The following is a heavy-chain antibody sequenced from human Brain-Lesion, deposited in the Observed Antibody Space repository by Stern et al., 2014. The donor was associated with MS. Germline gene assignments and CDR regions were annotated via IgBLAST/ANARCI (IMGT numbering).Heavy chain of an antibody. CDR1: GGAVSSGDRY. D-gene: IGHD3-3*01. CDR3: ARVTEFLRFFYPDY. CDR2: ISYSGNT. Sequence: DQLVESGPGLVKPSQTLSLTCTVSGGAVSSGDRYWSWIRQHPEKGLEWIGYISYSGNTYYNPSLVSRVTISMDRSKNQFSLKLRSVTAADTAVYYCARVTEFLRFFYPDYWGQGIRVTVSS. V-gene: IGHV4-31*03. J-gene: IGHJ4*02.